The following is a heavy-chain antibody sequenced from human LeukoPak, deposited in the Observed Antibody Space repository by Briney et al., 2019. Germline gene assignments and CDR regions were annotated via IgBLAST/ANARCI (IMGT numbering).Heavy chain of an antibody. CDR1: GFTFSSYA. J-gene: IGHJ4*02. CDR3: AKVVRFTVAGIGDY. CDR2: ISGSGGST. D-gene: IGHD6-19*01. Sequence: PGGSLRLSCAASGFTFSSYAMSWVRQAPGKGLEWVSAISGSGGSTYYADSVKGRFTISRDNSKNTLYLQMNSLRAEDTAVYYCAKVVRFTVAGIGDYWGQGTLVTVSS. V-gene: IGHV3-23*01.